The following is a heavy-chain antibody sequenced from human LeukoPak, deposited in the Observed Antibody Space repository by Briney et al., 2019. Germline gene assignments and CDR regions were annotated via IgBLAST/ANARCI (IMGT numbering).Heavy chain of an antibody. CDR3: AKVGYCSSTSCYKRGYWYFDL. J-gene: IGHJ2*01. V-gene: IGHV3-23*01. D-gene: IGHD2-2*02. CDR1: GFTFSSYA. Sequence: PGGSLRLSCAASGFTFSSYAMSWVRQAPGKGLEWVSAISGSGGSTYYADSVKGRFTISRDNSKNTLYLQMNSLRAEDTAVYYCAKVGYCSSTSCYKRGYWYFDLWGRGTLVTVSS. CDR2: ISGSGGST.